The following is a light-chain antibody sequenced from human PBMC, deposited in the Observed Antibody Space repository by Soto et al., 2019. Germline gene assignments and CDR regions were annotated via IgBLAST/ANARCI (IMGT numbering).Light chain of an antibody. V-gene: IGKV1-39*01. CDR2: AAS. Sequence: DLQMTQSPSSLSASVGDIVTITCRASQSISSYLNWYQQKPGKAPKLLIYAASSLQSGVPSRFSGSGSGTDFNLTISSLQPEDFATYYCQQSYSTRYTFGQGTKLEIK. J-gene: IGKJ2*01. CDR1: QSISSY. CDR3: QQSYSTRYT.